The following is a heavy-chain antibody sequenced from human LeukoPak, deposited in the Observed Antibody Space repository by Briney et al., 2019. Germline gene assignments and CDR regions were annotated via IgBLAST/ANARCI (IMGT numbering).Heavy chain of an antibody. CDR2: IFYTGGT. CDR1: GVSITSGDYY. J-gene: IGHJ3*02. D-gene: IGHD3-3*01. Sequence: SETLSLTCSVSGVSITSGDYYWSWIRQPPGKGLEWIGTIFYTGGTYYNPSLKSRLNISIDTSKNQFSLKLSSVTAADTAVYYCARTYDYDFWSDDAFDIWSQGTMVTVSS. V-gene: IGHV4-30-4*01. CDR3: ARTYDYDFWSDDAFDI.